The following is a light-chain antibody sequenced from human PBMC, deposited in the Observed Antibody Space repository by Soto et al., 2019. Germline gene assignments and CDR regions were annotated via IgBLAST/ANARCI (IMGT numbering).Light chain of an antibody. CDR3: ETWDSNTRV. J-gene: IGLJ3*02. Sequence: AVVTQSSSASASLGSSVKLTCTLSSGHSSYIIAWHQQQPGKAPRYLMKLEGSGSYNKGSEVPDRFSGSSSGADRYLTISNLQSEDEADYYCETWDSNTRVFGGGTKLTVL. CDR2: LEGSGSY. V-gene: IGLV4-60*03. CDR1: SGHSSYI.